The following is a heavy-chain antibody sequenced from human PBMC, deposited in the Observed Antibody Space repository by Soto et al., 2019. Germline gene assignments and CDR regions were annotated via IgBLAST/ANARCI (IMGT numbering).Heavy chain of an antibody. J-gene: IGHJ5*02. Sequence: SETLSLTCTVSGGSLNSYYWTWIRQSPGKGLEWIGYVSSTGSTNYNPSLKSRVILSLDTSTSEVSLSLTSVTAAGAAVYFCARFSPPRKSYDSNPGWFDPWGQGIMVTVSS. D-gene: IGHD3-22*01. CDR1: GGSLNSYY. CDR3: ARFSPPRKSYDSNPGWFDP. CDR2: VSSTGST. V-gene: IGHV4-59*01.